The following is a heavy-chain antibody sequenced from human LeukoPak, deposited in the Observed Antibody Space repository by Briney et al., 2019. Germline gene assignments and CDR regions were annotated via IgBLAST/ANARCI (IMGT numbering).Heavy chain of an antibody. Sequence: GGSLRLSCAASGFTFSSYAMLWVRQAPGKGLEWVAVISYDGSNKYYADSVKGRFTISRDNSKNTLYLQMNSLRAEDTAVYYCARDLGDIVVVPAAINLIYYGMDVWGQGTTVTVSS. CDR3: ARDLGDIVVVPAAINLIYYGMDV. J-gene: IGHJ6*02. CDR2: ISYDGSNK. V-gene: IGHV3-30-3*01. D-gene: IGHD2-2*01. CDR1: GFTFSSYA.